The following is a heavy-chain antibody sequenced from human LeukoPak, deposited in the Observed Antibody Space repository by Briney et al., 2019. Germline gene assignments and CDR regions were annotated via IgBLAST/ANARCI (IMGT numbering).Heavy chain of an antibody. D-gene: IGHD6-6*01. V-gene: IGHV3-66*02. J-gene: IGHJ4*02. CDR3: AGGGEAARSLAY. CDR2: IYNGGTT. Sequence: GGSLRLSCAASGVTSNYMTWVRQPPGKGLEWVSVIYNGGTTYYADSVKGRFTISRDNSKSTLFVYLQMNSLRTDDTALYYCAGGGEAARSLAYWGQGALVTVSS. CDR1: GVTSNY.